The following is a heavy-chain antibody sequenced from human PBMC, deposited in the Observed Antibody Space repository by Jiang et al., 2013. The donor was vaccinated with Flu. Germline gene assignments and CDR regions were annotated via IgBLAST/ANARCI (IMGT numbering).Heavy chain of an antibody. D-gene: IGHD6-13*01. CDR1: GGSFSDYY. Sequence: LLKPSETLSLTCAVYGGSFSDYYWSWIRQPPGKGLEWIGEINHSGSTNYNPSLKSRVTISVDTSKNQFSLNLSSVTAADTAVYYCARWRREYSSKYYYYYGMDV. CDR3: ARWRREYSSKYYYYYGMDV. V-gene: IGHV4-34*01. CDR2: INHSGST. J-gene: IGHJ6*01.